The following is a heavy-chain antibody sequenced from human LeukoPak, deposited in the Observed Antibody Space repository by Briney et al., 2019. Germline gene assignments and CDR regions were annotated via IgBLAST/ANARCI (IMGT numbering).Heavy chain of an antibody. V-gene: IGHV1-46*01. CDR3: ARDNPNHFDY. J-gene: IGHJ4*02. CDR1: GFTFSSYG. CDR2: INPSGGST. D-gene: IGHD1-14*01. Sequence: GGSLRLSCAASGFTFSSYGMHWVRQAPGQGLEWMGIINPSGGSTSYAQKFQGRVTMTRDTSTSTVYMELSSLRSEDTAVYYCARDNPNHFDYWGQGTLVTVSS.